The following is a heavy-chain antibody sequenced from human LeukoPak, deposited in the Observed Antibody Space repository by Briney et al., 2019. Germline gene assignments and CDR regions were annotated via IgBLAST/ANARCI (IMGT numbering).Heavy chain of an antibody. CDR2: IIPIFGTA. CDR3: ARDRDFWSGQTNDAFDI. J-gene: IGHJ3*02. V-gene: IGHV1-69*13. CDR1: GGTFSSYA. D-gene: IGHD3-3*01. Sequence: ASVKVSCKASGGTFSSYAISWVRQAPGQGLEWMGGIIPIFGTANYAQKFQGRVTITADESTSTAYMELSSLRSEDTAVYYCARDRDFWSGQTNDAFDIWGQGTRVTVSS.